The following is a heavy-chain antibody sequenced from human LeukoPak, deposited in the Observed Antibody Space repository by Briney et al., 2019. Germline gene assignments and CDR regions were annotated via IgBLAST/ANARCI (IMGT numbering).Heavy chain of an antibody. CDR2: IYYSGST. J-gene: IGHJ4*02. Sequence: SATLSLTCTVSGGSISRSSYYWGWIRQPPGKGLEWIGSIYYSGSTYYNSSLKSRVTISVDTSKNQFSLKLSSVTAADTAVYYCARRNLDYGDYGGDFDYWGQGTLVTVSS. CDR3: ARRNLDYGDYGGDFDY. CDR1: GGSISRSSYY. V-gene: IGHV4-39*07. D-gene: IGHD4-17*01.